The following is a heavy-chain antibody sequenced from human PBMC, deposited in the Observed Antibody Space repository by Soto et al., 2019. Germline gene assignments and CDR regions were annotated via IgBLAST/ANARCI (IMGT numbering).Heavy chain of an antibody. CDR1: GFTFSSYS. CDR2: ISSSSSTI. Sequence: EVQLVESGGGLVRPGGSLRLSCAASGFTFSSYSMNWVRQAPGKGLEWVSYISSSSSTIYYADSVKGRFTISRDNAKNSLYLQMNSLRAEDTAVYYCNGENYYYYYMDVWGKGTTVTVSS. D-gene: IGHD2-8*01. J-gene: IGHJ6*03. V-gene: IGHV3-48*01. CDR3: NGENYYYYYMDV.